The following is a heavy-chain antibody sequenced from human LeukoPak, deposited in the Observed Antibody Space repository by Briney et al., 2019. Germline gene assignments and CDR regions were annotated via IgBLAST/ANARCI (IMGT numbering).Heavy chain of an antibody. CDR1: GGSISSHY. CDR2: IYYSGST. D-gene: IGHD6-13*01. Sequence: PSETLSLTCTVSGGSISSHYWSWIQQPPGKGLEWIGYIYYSGSTNYNPSLKSRVTISVDTSKNQFSLKLSSVTAADTAVYYCARGGAAAGFDYWGQGTLVTVSS. CDR3: ARGGAAAGFDY. V-gene: IGHV4-59*11. J-gene: IGHJ4*02.